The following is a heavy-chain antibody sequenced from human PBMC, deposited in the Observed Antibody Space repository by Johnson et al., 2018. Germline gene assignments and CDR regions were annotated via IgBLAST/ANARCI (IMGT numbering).Heavy chain of an antibody. CDR1: GFTFSDYY. Sequence: QVQLVESGGGLVKPGGSLRLSCAASGFTFSDYYMSWIRQAPGKGLEWVAVISYDGGNKYYADSVKGRFTISRDNSKNTLYLQRNSRRAEDTAVYDCARDDGGNYYYYYMDVWGKGTTVTVSS. J-gene: IGHJ6*03. D-gene: IGHD3-10*01. V-gene: IGHV3-30*03. CDR2: ISYDGGNK. CDR3: ARDDGGNYYYYYMDV.